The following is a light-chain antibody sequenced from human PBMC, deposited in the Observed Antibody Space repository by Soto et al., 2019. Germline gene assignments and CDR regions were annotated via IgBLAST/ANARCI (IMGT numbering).Light chain of an antibody. Sequence: IQLTQSPSSLSASVGDRVNITCRASQDISTYLAWYRQHPGRAPKLLVFLASTLESGVPSRFSGSGSGTDFTLTISSLQPDDFATYYCQQLDSDPPWTFGQGTRVEIK. CDR3: QQLDSDPPWT. CDR1: QDISTY. J-gene: IGKJ1*01. CDR2: LAS. V-gene: IGKV1-9*01.